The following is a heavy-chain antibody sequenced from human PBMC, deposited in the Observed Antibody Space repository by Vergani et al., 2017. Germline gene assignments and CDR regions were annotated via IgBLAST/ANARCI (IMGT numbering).Heavy chain of an antibody. Sequence: EVQLVQSGAEVKKPGESLKISCKGSGYNFASYWIGWVRQMPGKGLGWMGIIYPGDSDTRYSPSFKGQVTISADTSISTAYLQWSSLKASDTAMYYCARRWAIYASGTYYGAFDIWGQGTMVTVSS. J-gene: IGHJ3*02. D-gene: IGHD3-10*01. V-gene: IGHV5-51*01. CDR1: GYNFASYW. CDR3: ARRWAIYASGTYYGAFDI. CDR2: IYPGDSDT.